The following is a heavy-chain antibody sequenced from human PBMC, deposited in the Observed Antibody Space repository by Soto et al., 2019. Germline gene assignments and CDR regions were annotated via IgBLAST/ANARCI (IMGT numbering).Heavy chain of an antibody. D-gene: IGHD6-19*01. J-gene: IGHJ4*02. V-gene: IGHV3-23*01. CDR2: ISGSGVST. Sequence: EVQLLESGGGLVQPGGSLRLSCAASGFTFSSYAVSWVRQAPGRGLEWVSAISGSGVSTYYADSVKGRFTISRDNSKNTLYLQMNSLRAEDTAVCYCAKEPTYSSGWSPIDYWGQGTLVTVSS. CDR1: GFTFSSYA. CDR3: AKEPTYSSGWSPIDY.